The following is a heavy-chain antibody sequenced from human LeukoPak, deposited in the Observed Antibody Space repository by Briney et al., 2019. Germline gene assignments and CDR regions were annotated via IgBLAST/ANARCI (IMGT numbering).Heavy chain of an antibody. Sequence: SETLSLTCTVSGGSISSYYWSWIRQPPGKGLEWIGYIYYSGSTNYNPSLKSRVTISVDTSKNQFSLKLSSVTAADTAVYYCARSFTDNFFFENWGQGTLVTVSS. J-gene: IGHJ4*02. D-gene: IGHD1-1*01. CDR1: GGSISSYY. CDR2: IYYSGST. V-gene: IGHV4-59*01. CDR3: ARSFTDNFFFEN.